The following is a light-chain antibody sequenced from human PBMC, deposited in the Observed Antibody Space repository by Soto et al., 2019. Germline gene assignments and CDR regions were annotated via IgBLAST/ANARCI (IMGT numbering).Light chain of an antibody. J-gene: IGKJ5*01. CDR1: QDIRGA. V-gene: IGKV1-13*02. CDR3: QQFNSYPIT. CDR2: DVS. Sequence: AILVTQSPSSLSASVGDRVTITCRASQDIRGALAWYQQKPGKAPNLLIYDVSTLESGVPSRFSGSGSGTEFTLTISSLQPEDFGTFYCQQFNSYPITFGHGTRLEIK.